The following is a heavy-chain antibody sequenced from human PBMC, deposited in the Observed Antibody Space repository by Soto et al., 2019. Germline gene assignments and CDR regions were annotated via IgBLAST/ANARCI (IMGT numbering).Heavy chain of an antibody. J-gene: IGHJ4*02. CDR2: IYYSGST. Sequence: QLQLQESGPGLVKPSETLSLTCTVSGGSISSSSYYWGWIRQPPGKGLEWIGSIYYSGSTYYNPSLKGRVTISVDTAKDQCSRKLSSVTAADTAMYYCARHAVEMAPYSGWGQGTFVTVSS. CDR3: ARHAVEMAPYSG. CDR1: GGSISSSSYY. V-gene: IGHV4-39*01. D-gene: IGHD3-10*01.